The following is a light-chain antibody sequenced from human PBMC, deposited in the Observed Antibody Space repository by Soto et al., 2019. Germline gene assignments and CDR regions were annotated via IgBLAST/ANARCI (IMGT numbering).Light chain of an antibody. Sequence: EIVLTQSPATLSLSPGERATLSCRASQSVSSYLAWYQQKPGPAPRLLIYDASNRATGIPARFSGSGSGTDFTLTISILEPEDFAVYYCQQHSNWPPWTFGQGTKVEIK. J-gene: IGKJ1*01. V-gene: IGKV3-11*01. CDR3: QQHSNWPPWT. CDR2: DAS. CDR1: QSVSSY.